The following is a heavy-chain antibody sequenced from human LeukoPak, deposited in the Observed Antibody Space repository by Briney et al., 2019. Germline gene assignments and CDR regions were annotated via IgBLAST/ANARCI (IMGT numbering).Heavy chain of an antibody. CDR2: IYYSGST. Sequence: PSENLSLTCTVSGGSISSYYWSWIRQPPGKGLEWIGYIYYSGSTNYNPSLKSRVTISVDTSKNQFSLKLSSVTAADTAVYYCARAPSIGPRGAFDIWGQGTMVTVSS. V-gene: IGHV4-59*01. CDR1: GGSISSYY. J-gene: IGHJ3*02. D-gene: IGHD1-26*01. CDR3: ARAPSIGPRGAFDI.